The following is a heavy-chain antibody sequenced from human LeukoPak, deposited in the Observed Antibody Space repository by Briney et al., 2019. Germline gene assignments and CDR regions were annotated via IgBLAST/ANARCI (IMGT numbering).Heavy chain of an antibody. J-gene: IGHJ4*02. V-gene: IGHV3-30*18. CDR1: GFAFSSYG. D-gene: IGHD5/OR15-5a*01. Sequence: GGSLRLSCAASGFAFSSYGMHWVRQAPGKGLEWVAVISYDGSNKYYADSVKGRFTISRDNSKNTLYLQMNSLRAEDTAAYYCAKDLPLPVYWGQGTLVTVSS. CDR2: ISYDGSNK. CDR3: AKDLPLPVY.